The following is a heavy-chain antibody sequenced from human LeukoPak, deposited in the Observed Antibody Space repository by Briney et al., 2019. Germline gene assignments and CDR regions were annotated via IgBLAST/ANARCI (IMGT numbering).Heavy chain of an antibody. V-gene: IGHV3-23*01. CDR1: GFTFSSDA. CDR2: ISGSGGST. J-gene: IGHJ3*02. CDR3: AKDLAPGDI. Sequence: GGALRLSCAASGFTFSSDAMSWGRQAPGKGLEGGSAISGSGGSTYYADSVKGRFTISRDNSKNTLYLQMNSLRVEDTAVYYCAKDLAPGDIWGQGTMVTVSS. D-gene: IGHD3-16*01.